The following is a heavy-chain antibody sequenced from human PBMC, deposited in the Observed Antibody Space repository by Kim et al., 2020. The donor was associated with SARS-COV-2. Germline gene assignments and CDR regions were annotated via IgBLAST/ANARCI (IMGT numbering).Heavy chain of an antibody. J-gene: IGHJ5*02. Sequence: SETLSLTCTVSGGSISSYYWSWIRQPPGKGLEWIGYIYYSGSTNYNPSLKSRVTISVDTSKNQFSLKLSSVTAADTAVYYCAGLGDVYYDFWSGYQGGWFDPWGQGTLVTVSS. D-gene: IGHD3-3*01. CDR2: IYYSGST. CDR1: GGSISSYY. CDR3: AGLGDVYYDFWSGYQGGWFDP. V-gene: IGHV4-59*13.